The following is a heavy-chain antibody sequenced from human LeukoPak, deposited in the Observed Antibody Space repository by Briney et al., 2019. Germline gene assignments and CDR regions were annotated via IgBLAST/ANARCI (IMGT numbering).Heavy chain of an antibody. CDR1: GYTFTSYD. V-gene: IGHV1-8*03. CDR2: MNPNSGNT. Sequence: GASVKVPCKASGYTFTSYDINWVRQATGQGLEWMGWMNPNSGNTGYAQKFQGRVTITRNTSISTDYMELSSRRSEDTAVYYCARHPYYTLRRRGVYYFDSGGRGTRATFSS. J-gene: IGHJ4*02. D-gene: IGHD3-3*01. CDR3: ARHPYYTLRRRGVYYFDS.